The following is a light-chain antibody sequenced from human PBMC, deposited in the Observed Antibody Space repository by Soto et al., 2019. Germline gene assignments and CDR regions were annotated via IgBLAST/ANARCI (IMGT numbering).Light chain of an antibody. J-gene: IGLJ3*02. CDR1: NIGSIS. Sequence: SYVLTQPPSVSVAPGKTASITCGGNNIGSISVHWYQQKPGQAPVLVIYYDIVRPSGIPERISGSNSGNTATLTITRVEAGDEADYYCQVWDSSSDHVVFGGGTQLTVL. V-gene: IGLV3-21*04. CDR3: QVWDSSSDHVV. CDR2: YDI.